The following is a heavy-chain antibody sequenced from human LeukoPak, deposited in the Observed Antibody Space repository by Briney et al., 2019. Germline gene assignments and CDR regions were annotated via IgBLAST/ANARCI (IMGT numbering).Heavy chain of an antibody. J-gene: IGHJ4*02. CDR2: INPNSGGT. CDR1: GYTFTGYY. Sequence: GASVKVTCKASGYTFTGYYMHWVRQAPGQGLEWMGWINPNSGGTNYAQKFQGRVTMTRDTSISTAYMELSRLRSDDTAVYYCASYVDIPPSHFDYWGQGTLVTVSS. V-gene: IGHV1-2*02. CDR3: ASYVDIPPSHFDY. D-gene: IGHD5-12*01.